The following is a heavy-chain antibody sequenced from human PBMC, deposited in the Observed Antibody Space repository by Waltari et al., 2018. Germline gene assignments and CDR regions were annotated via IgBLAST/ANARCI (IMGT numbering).Heavy chain of an antibody. D-gene: IGHD3-22*01. V-gene: IGHV4-59*01. CDR3: AREEVYGSSGYYSWFDP. J-gene: IGHJ5*02. Sequence: QVQLQESGPGLVKPSETLSLTCTVSGGSISSYYWSWIRQPPGKGLEWIGYIYYSGGTNDNPSLKSRGTISVDTSKNQFSLKLSSVTAADTAVYYWAREEVYGSSGYYSWFDPWGQGTLVTVSS. CDR1: GGSISSYY. CDR2: IYYSGGT.